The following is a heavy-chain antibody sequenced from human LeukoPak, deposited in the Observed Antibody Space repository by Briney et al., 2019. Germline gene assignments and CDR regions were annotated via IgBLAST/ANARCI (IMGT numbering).Heavy chain of an antibody. J-gene: IGHJ4*02. V-gene: IGHV4-61*02. D-gene: IGHD3-10*01. CDR2: IYTSGST. CDR1: GGSISSGSYY. CDR3: AREGNSVYYYGSGSFDY. Sequence: PSETLSLTCTVSGGSISSGSYYWGWIRQPAGKGLEWIGRIYTSGSTNYNPSLKSRVTISADTSKNQFSLKLSSVTAADTAVYYCAREGNSVYYYGSGSFDYWGQGTLVTVSS.